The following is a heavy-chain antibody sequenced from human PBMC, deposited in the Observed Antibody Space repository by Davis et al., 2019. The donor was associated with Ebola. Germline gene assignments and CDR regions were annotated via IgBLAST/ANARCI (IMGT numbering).Heavy chain of an antibody. V-gene: IGHV3-30*04. D-gene: IGHD4-11*01. J-gene: IGHJ6*02. CDR3: AKGRAVTTRIYYGMDV. CDR2: ISYDGSNK. Sequence: GESLKISCAASGFTFSSYAMHWVRQAPGKGLEWVAVISYDGSNKYYADSVKGRFTISRDNSKNTLYLQMNSLRAEDTAVYYCAKGRAVTTRIYYGMDVWGQGTTVTVSS. CDR1: GFTFSSYA.